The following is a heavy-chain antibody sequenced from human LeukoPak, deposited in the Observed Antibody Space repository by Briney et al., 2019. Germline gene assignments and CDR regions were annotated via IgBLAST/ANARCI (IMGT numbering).Heavy chain of an antibody. J-gene: IGHJ1*01. CDR3: ARSRIPGSHHAEYFQH. CDR2: ISSSSSYI. D-gene: IGHD1-14*01. V-gene: IGHV3-21*01. Sequence: GGSLRLSCAASGFTFSSYSMNWVRQAPGKGLEWVSSISSSSSYIYYADSVKGRFTISRDNAKNSLYLQMNSLRAEDTAVYYCARSRIPGSHHAEYFQHWGQGTLVTVSS. CDR1: GFTFSSYS.